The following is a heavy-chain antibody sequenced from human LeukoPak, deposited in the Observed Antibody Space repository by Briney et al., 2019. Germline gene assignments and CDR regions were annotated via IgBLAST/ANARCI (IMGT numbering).Heavy chain of an antibody. Sequence: KPGGSPRLSCAASGFTFSNAWMSWVRQAPGKGLEWVGRIKSKTDGGTTDYAAPVKGRFTISRDDSKNTLYLQMNSLKTEDTAVYYCTTGAQWLLYRLFDYWGQGTLVTVSS. D-gene: IGHD3-3*01. J-gene: IGHJ4*02. V-gene: IGHV3-15*01. CDR1: GFTFSNAW. CDR3: TTGAQWLLYRLFDY. CDR2: IKSKTDGGTT.